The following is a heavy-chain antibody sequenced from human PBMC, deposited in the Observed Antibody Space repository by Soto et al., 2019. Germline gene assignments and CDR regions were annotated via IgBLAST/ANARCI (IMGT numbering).Heavy chain of an antibody. Sequence: EVKLVESGGGLVKPGGSLRLSCAASGFTFSNYWMYWVRQAPGQGLVWVSRINSDGSVSRYADSVKGRLTISRDNVKNTLYLQMNSLRVEDTAVYYCARGDCVGGSCYSLAGSFYYYMDVWGEGTTVTVFS. D-gene: IGHD2-15*01. CDR1: GFTFSNYW. J-gene: IGHJ6*03. CDR3: ARGDCVGGSCYSLAGSFYYYMDV. CDR2: INSDGSVS. V-gene: IGHV3-74*01.